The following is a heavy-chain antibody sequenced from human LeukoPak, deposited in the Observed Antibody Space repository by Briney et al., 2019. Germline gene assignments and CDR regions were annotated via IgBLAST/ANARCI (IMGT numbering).Heavy chain of an antibody. J-gene: IGHJ4*02. V-gene: IGHV4-59*01. CDR1: GSSISSYY. D-gene: IGHD2-2*01. Sequence: PSETLSFTCTVSGSSISSYYWSWIRQPPGKGLEWIGYIYYSGSTNYNPSLKSRVTISVDTSKNQFSLKLSSVTAADTAVYYCARRYCSSTSCYYYFDYWGQGTLVTVSS. CDR2: IYYSGST. CDR3: ARRYCSSTSCYYYFDY.